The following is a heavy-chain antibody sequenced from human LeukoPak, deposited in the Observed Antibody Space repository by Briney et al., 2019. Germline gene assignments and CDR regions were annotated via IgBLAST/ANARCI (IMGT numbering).Heavy chain of an antibody. V-gene: IGHV4-34*01. CDR3: ARGLGIAAAEN. J-gene: IGHJ4*02. CDR1: GGSFSGYY. Sequence: SETLSLTCAVYGGSFSGYYWSWIRQPPGKGLEWIGEINHSGSTNYNPSLKSRVTISVDTSKNQFSLKPSSVTAADTAVYYCARGLGIAAAENWGQGTLVTVSS. CDR2: INHSGST. D-gene: IGHD6-13*01.